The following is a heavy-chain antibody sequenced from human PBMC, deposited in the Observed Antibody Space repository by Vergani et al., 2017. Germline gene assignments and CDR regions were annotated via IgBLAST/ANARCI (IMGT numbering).Heavy chain of an antibody. J-gene: IGHJ4*02. CDR1: GFTFSSYA. CDR2: ISSNGGST. D-gene: IGHD3-22*01. Sequence: VQLVESWGGLVQPGGSLRLSCAASGFTFSSYAMSWVRQAPGKGLEWVSAISSNGGSTYYADSVKGRFTISRDNSKNTLYLQMSSLRAEDTAVYYCVKDSSGYYWGQGTLVTVSS. V-gene: IGHV3-23*04. CDR3: VKDSSGYY.